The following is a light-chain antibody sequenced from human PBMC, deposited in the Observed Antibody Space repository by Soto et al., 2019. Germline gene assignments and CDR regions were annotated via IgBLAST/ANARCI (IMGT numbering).Light chain of an antibody. CDR2: EVS. J-gene: IGLJ1*01. CDR3: SSYTSSSTRV. Sequence: QSALTQPASVSGSRGQSITISCTGTSSDVGAYDYVSWYQHHPDKAPKLMIYEVSNRPSGVSNRLSGSKSVNTATLTISGLQTEDEADYYCSSYTSSSTRVFGTGTKVTVL. CDR1: SSDVGAYDY. V-gene: IGLV2-14*01.